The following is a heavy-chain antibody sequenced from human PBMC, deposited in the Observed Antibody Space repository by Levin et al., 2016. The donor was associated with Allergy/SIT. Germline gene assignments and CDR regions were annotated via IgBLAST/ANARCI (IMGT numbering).Heavy chain of an antibody. CDR3: ARMTGRYHGSGSYYYFDY. D-gene: IGHD3-10*01. Sequence: SETLSLTCTVSGDSISTTSYYWGWIRQPPGKGLEWIGRIYYSGSIDNSPSLKGRVTISIDRSKNQFSLKLSSVTAADTAVYYCARMTGRYHGSGSYYYFDYWGQGTLVTVSS. J-gene: IGHJ4*02. V-gene: IGHV4-39*07. CDR2: IYYSGSI. CDR1: GDSISTTSYY.